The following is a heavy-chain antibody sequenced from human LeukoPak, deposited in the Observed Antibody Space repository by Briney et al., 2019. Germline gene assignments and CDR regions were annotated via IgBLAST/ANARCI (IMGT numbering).Heavy chain of an antibody. CDR3: ARTREQWQVLDY. D-gene: IGHD6-19*01. CDR2: ISHEGSYK. J-gene: IGHJ4*02. CDR1: GFTFSSYA. V-gene: IGHV3-30*03. Sequence: PGGSLRLSCAASGFTFSSYAMSWVRQAPGKGLEWVAVISHEGSYKSYADSVKGRFTISRDNSKNMVYLQLNSLRAEDTAVYYCARTREQWQVLDYWDQGTLVTVSS.